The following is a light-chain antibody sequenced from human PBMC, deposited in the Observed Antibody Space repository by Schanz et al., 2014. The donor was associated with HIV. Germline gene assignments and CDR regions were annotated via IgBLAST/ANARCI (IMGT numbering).Light chain of an antibody. V-gene: IGKV3-20*01. CDR2: ATS. CDR1: QSVGGSQ. Sequence: EIVLTQSPGRLSLSPGERATLSCRASQSVGGSQLAWFQLKRGQPPRLLIYATSFRAVGIPDRFSGSGSETDFTLTISRLEPEDFAVYYCQQFGSSPGTFGQGTKLEIK. J-gene: IGKJ2*01. CDR3: QQFGSSPGT.